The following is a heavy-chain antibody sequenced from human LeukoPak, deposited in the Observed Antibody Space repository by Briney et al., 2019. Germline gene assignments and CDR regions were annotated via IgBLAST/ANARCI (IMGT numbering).Heavy chain of an antibody. D-gene: IGHD3-10*01. CDR3: AKDLVSGSVSYYFDY. J-gene: IGHJ4*02. CDR1: GFTFSEHS. Sequence: GGSLRLSCAASGFTFSEHSMDWVRQAPGKGLEWVGRTRNKANSYTTEYAASVKGRFTISRDDSKNSLYLQMNSLRAEDTAVYYCAKDLVSGSVSYYFDYWGQGTLVTVSS. V-gene: IGHV3-72*01. CDR2: TRNKANSYTT.